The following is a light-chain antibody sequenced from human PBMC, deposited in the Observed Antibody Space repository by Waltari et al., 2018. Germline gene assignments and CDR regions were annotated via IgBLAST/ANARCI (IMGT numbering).Light chain of an antibody. V-gene: IGKV2-28*01. J-gene: IGKJ2*03. CDR3: MQALQTPYS. Sequence: DIVITMTTLSLPVTLGEPASISCRSSQSLLYSNGYNNLNWYLQKPGQSPQLLISYSSNRASGVPDRFSGSGSGTAFTLKISRVEAEDVGVYYCMQALQTPYSFGQGTKVEIK. CDR1: QSLLYSNGYNN. CDR2: YSS.